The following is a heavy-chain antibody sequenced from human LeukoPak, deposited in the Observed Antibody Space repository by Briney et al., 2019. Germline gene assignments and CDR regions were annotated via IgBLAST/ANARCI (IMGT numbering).Heavy chain of an antibody. D-gene: IGHD3-22*01. CDR2: INAGNGNT. V-gene: IGHV1-3*01. CDR1: GYTFTSYA. J-gene: IGHJ4*02. Sequence: ASVKVSCKASGYTFTSYAMHWVRQAPGQRLEWMGWINAGNGNTKYSQKFQGRVTITRDTSASTAYMELSGLRSEDAAVYYCARGGYYDSSFGVDYWGQGTLVTVSS. CDR3: ARGGYYDSSFGVDY.